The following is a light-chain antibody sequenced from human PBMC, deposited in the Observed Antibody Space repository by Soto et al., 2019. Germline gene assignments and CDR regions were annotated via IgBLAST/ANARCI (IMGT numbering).Light chain of an antibody. V-gene: IGLV2-14*01. CDR1: SSDVGGYDY. J-gene: IGLJ1*01. Sequence: QSALTQPASVSGSPGQSITISCTGTSSDVGGYDYVSWYQQHPAKTPKLIIFEVSNRPSGIPDRYSASKSGNTASLTISGLQAEDEAHYYCSSYTSSSTLVFGTGTKLTVL. CDR2: EVS. CDR3: SSYTSSSTLV.